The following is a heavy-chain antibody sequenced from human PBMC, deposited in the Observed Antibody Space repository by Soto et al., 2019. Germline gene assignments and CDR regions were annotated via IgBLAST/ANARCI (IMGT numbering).Heavy chain of an antibody. CDR1: GFTFSSYA. CDR3: ALGGSSLGGHFQH. J-gene: IGHJ1*01. D-gene: IGHD1-26*01. Sequence: HPGGSLRLSCAASGFTFSSYAMSWVRQAPGKGLEWVSAISGSGGSTYYADSVKGRFTISRDNSKNTLYLQMNSLRAEDTAVYYCALGGSSLGGHFQHWGQGTLVTVSS. V-gene: IGHV3-23*01. CDR2: ISGSGGST.